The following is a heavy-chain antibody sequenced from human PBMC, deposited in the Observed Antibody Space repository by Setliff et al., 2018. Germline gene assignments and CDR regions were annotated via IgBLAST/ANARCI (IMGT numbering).Heavy chain of an antibody. J-gene: IGHJ4*02. D-gene: IGHD5-12*01. CDR2: IQTSGTT. CDR1: GGSISSGNYY. V-gene: IGHV4-61*09. CDR3: ARFLNPRDGYQNSPGFDF. Sequence: PSETLSLTCTVSGGSISSGNYYWSWIRQPAGKGLEWIGHIQTSGTTNYNPSLKSRVTISVDTSKNQFSLKLSAVTAADTAVYYCARFLNPRDGYQNSPGFDFWGQGTLVTVSS.